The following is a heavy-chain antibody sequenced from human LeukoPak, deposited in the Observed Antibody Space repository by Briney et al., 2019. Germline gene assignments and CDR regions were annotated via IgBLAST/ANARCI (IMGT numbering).Heavy chain of an antibody. V-gene: IGHV3-21*01. CDR3: ARDVRDIVVVVASPEDYYYGMDV. J-gene: IGHJ6*04. CDR2: ISSSSSYI. CDR1: GFTFSSYS. D-gene: IGHD2-15*01. Sequence: PGGSLRLSCAASGFTFSSYSMNWVRQAPGKGLEWVSSISSSSSYIYYADSVKGRFTIPRDNAKNSLYLQMNSLRAEDTAVYYCARDVRDIVVVVASPEDYYYGMDVWGKGTTVTVSS.